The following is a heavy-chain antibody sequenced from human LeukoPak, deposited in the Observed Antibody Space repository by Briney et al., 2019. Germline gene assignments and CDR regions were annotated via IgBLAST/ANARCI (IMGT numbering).Heavy chain of an antibody. Sequence: GESLKISCRASGNSFSTNWIGWVRQMPGKGLEWMGRIDPSDSYTNYSPSFQGHVTISADKSISTAYLQWSSLKASDTAMYYCARHVQGGSYGMDVWGQGTTVTVSS. V-gene: IGHV5-10-1*01. CDR1: GNSFSTNW. D-gene: IGHD5-12*01. CDR2: IDPSDSYT. CDR3: ARHVQGGSYGMDV. J-gene: IGHJ6*02.